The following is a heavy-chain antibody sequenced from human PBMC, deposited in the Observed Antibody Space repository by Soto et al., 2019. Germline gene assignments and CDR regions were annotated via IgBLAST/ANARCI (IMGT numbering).Heavy chain of an antibody. CDR3: AREGFVYYFDY. CDR2: ISAYNGNT. V-gene: IGHV1-18*01. CDR1: GYTFTSYF. Sequence: ASVNGSCKASGYTFTSYFISWVRQAPGQGLEWMGWISAYNGNTNYAQKLQGRVTMTTDTSTSTAYMELRSLRSDDTAVYYCAREGFVYYFDYWGQGTLVTVSS. D-gene: IGHD3-16*01. J-gene: IGHJ4*02.